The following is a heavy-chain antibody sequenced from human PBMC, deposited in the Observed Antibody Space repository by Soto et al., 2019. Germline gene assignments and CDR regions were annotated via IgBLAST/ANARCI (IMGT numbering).Heavy chain of an antibody. V-gene: IGHV1-3*01. J-gene: IGHJ4*02. Sequence: ASVKVSCKASGYTFTSYAMHWVRQAPGQRLEWMGWINAGNGNTKYSQKFQGRVTITTDKSTSTAYMELSSLRSEDTAVYYCARDDAVVTAILDYWGQGTLVTVSS. CDR3: ARDDAVVTAILDY. CDR1: GYTFTSYA. D-gene: IGHD2-21*02. CDR2: INAGNGNT.